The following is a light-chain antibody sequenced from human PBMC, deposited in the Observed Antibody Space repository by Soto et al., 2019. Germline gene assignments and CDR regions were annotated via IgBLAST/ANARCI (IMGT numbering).Light chain of an antibody. CDR1: QDISNY. J-gene: IGKJ3*01. CDR2: AAS. Sequence: DIQMTQSPSSLSASGGDRVTITCRASQDISNYLAWYQHKPGNIPKLLIYAASTLQSGVPSRFSGSGSGADFTLTISSLQPEDVSTYYCQRYNSAPPFTFGPGTKVDIK. V-gene: IGKV1-27*01. CDR3: QRYNSAPPFT.